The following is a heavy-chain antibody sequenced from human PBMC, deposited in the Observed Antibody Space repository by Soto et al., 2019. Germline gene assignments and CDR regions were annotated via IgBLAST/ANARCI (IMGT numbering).Heavy chain of an antibody. V-gene: IGHV1-18*01. CDR2: ISAYNGNT. CDR1: GYTFTSYG. CDR3: ANDYSDSSGYYYHWFDP. Sequence: QVQLVQSGAEVKKPGASVKVSCKASGYTFTSYGISWVRQAPGQGLEWMGWISAYNGNTNYAQKVQGRVTMTTDTSTSTAYMELRSLRSDDTAVYYCANDYSDSSGYYYHWFDPWGQGTLVTVSS. J-gene: IGHJ5*02. D-gene: IGHD3-22*01.